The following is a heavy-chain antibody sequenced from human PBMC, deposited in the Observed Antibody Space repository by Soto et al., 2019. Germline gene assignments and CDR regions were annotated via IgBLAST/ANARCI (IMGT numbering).Heavy chain of an antibody. D-gene: IGHD3-22*01. CDR1: GYSFTSYW. Sequence: PGESLKISCKGSGYSFTSYWIGCVRQMPGKGLEWMGIIYPGDSDTRYSPSFQGQVTISADKSISTAYLQWSSLKASDTAMYYCASRVDYYDSSGYYYYFDYWGQGTLVTVSS. J-gene: IGHJ4*02. V-gene: IGHV5-51*01. CDR3: ASRVDYYDSSGYYYYFDY. CDR2: IYPGDSDT.